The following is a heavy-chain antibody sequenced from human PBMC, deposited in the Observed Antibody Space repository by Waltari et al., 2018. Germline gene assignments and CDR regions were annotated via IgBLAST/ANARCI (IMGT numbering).Heavy chain of an antibody. D-gene: IGHD3-22*01. CDR2: ISGSGGSI. CDR1: GFTFSSYA. Sequence: EVQLLESGGGLVQPGGSLRLSCAASGFTFSSYALSSVRPAPGKGLGWVSAISGSGGSIYYADSVKGRFTISRDNSKNTLYLQMNSLRAEDTAVYYCAKGGGPMIVVVITGWGQGTLVTVSS. J-gene: IGHJ4*02. CDR3: AKGGGPMIVVVITG. V-gene: IGHV3-23*01.